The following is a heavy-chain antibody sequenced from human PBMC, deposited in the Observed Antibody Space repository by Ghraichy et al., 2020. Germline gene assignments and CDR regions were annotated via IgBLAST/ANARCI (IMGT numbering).Heavy chain of an antibody. V-gene: IGHV3-48*04. Sequence: GRSLRLSCAASGFTFSSYSMNWVRQAPGKGLEWVSYISGSSSTVYYADSVKGRFTISRDNAKNSLYLQMNSLRAEDTAVYYCASMTTVDFWGQGTLVTVSS. J-gene: IGHJ4*02. D-gene: IGHD4-17*01. CDR3: ASMTTVDF. CDR2: ISGSSSTV. CDR1: GFTFSSYS.